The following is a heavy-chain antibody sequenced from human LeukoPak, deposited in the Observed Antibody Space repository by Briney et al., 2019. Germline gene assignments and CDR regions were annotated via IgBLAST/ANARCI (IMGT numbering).Heavy chain of an antibody. CDR3: ARAGDIVVVPAANWGDY. V-gene: IGHV1-69*13. D-gene: IGHD2-2*01. CDR2: IIPIFGTP. CDR1: GGTFSTHA. J-gene: IGHJ4*02. Sequence: SVKVSCKASGGTFSTHAISWVRQAPGQGLEWMGGIIPIFGTPNYAQKFQGGVTITADSSTSTAYMELSSLRSDDTAVYYCARAGDIVVVPAANWGDYWGQGTLVTVSS.